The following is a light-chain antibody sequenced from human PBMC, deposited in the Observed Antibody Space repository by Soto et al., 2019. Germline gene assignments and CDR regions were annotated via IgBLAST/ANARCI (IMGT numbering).Light chain of an antibody. CDR2: DNN. CDR1: TSNIGSNT. V-gene: IGLV1-44*01. Sequence: QSVLTQSPSASGTPGQRVTISCSGSTSNIGSNTVTWYQQLAGTAPQLLIYDNNQRPSGVPDRFSGSKSGTSASLAISGLQSEDEADYHCAAWDDSLNGVVFGGGTKLTVL. J-gene: IGLJ2*01. CDR3: AAWDDSLNGVV.